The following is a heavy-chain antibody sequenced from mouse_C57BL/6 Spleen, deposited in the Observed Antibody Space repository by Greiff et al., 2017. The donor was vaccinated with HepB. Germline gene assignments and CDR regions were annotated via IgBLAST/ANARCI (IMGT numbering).Heavy chain of an antibody. Sequence: QVQLKESGPELVKPGASVKISCKASGYAFSSSWMNWVKQRPGKGLEWIGRIYPGDGDTNYNGKFKGKATLTADKSSSTAYMQLSSLTSEDSAVYFCARSGIYYDYDGYFDVWGTGTTVTVSS. CDR1: GYAFSSSW. D-gene: IGHD2-4*01. V-gene: IGHV1-82*01. J-gene: IGHJ1*03. CDR3: ARSGIYYDYDGYFDV. CDR2: IYPGDGDT.